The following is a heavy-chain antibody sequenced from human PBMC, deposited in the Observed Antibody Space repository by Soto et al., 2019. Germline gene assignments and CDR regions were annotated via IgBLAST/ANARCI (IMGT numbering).Heavy chain of an antibody. CDR2: IYYSGST. V-gene: IGHV4-59*08. CDR1: GGSISSYY. J-gene: IGHJ5*01. D-gene: IGHD5-18*01. Sequence: PSETLSLTCTVSGGSISSYYWSWIRQPPGKGQEWIGYIYYSGSTNYNPTLKSRVTISVDTSKNQFSLKLSSVTAADTAGYTCETQKRIQLWSDSWGQGTLVTVSS. CDR3: ETQKRIQLWSDS.